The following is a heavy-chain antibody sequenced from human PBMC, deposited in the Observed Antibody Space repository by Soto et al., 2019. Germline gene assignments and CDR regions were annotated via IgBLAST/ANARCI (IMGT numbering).Heavy chain of an antibody. J-gene: IGHJ6*02. CDR3: ATDDPGEPIENVYYYALDV. D-gene: IGHD3-16*01. CDR2: ISIYNGNA. V-gene: IGHV1-18*01. Sequence: QGRLVQSGAEVKKPGASVKVSCKASGYTFTGYGISWVRQAPGQGLEWMGWISIYNGNANYAQKFQGRVTMTTDTSTSTAYMELRSLSSDDTAIYYCATDDPGEPIENVYYYALDVWGQGTTVTVSS. CDR1: GYTFTGYG.